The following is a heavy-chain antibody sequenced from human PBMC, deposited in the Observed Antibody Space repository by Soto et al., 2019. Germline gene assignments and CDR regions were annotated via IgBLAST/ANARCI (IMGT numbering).Heavy chain of an antibody. CDR3: ARGWGSKWYYFDS. Sequence: QVRLQESGPGVVRPSETLSLTCTVSGVSSTSFYWSWLRQSPGKGLEWIGYIFDNGDVKYNPSLLSRLTMSMDMSKNEFSLRLKSVTAADTAMYYCARGWGSKWYYFDSWGEGTLVTVSS. D-gene: IGHD3-16*01. CDR1: GVSSTSFY. J-gene: IGHJ4*02. CDR2: IFDNGDV. V-gene: IGHV4-59*13.